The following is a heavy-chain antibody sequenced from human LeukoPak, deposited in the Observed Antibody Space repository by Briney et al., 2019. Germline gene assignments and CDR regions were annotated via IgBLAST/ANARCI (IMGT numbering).Heavy chain of an antibody. D-gene: IGHD3-9*01. J-gene: IGHJ4*02. CDR2: IKQDGSEK. CDR1: GFTFSDYW. V-gene: IGHV3-7*01. Sequence: PGGSLRLSCVASGFTFSDYWMSWVRQAPGKGLEWVANIKQDGSEKYYVDSVKGRFTISRDNAKNSLYLQMNSLRAEDTAVYYCARVPAYYDILTGLDYWGQGTLVTVSS. CDR3: ARVPAYYDILTGLDY.